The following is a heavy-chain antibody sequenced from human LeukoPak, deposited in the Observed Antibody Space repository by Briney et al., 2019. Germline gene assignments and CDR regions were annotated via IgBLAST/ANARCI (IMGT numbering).Heavy chain of an antibody. Sequence: GASVKVSCKASGYTFTGYYMHWVRQAPGQGLEWMGWINPNSGGTNYAQKFRGRVTMTRDTSISTAYVELSRLRSDDTAVYYCARVVTTVKRYAFDIWGQGTMVTVSS. CDR2: INPNSGGT. CDR3: ARVVTTVKRYAFDI. V-gene: IGHV1-2*02. CDR1: GYTFTGYY. D-gene: IGHD4-17*01. J-gene: IGHJ3*02.